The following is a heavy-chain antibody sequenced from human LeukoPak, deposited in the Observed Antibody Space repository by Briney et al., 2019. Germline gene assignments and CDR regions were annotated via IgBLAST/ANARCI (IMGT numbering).Heavy chain of an antibody. CDR1: GFSLSTSGVG. J-gene: IGHJ2*01. V-gene: IGHV2-5*02. Sequence: SGPTLVNPTQTLTLTCTFSGFSLSTSGVGVGWIRQPPGKALEGLALICWDDDKRYSPFLKSRLTITKDTSKNQVVLTMTNMDPVDTATYYCARDAVDYGSGSISRYFDLWGRGTLVTVSS. CDR3: ARDAVDYGSGSISRYFDL. CDR2: ICWDDDK. D-gene: IGHD3-10*01.